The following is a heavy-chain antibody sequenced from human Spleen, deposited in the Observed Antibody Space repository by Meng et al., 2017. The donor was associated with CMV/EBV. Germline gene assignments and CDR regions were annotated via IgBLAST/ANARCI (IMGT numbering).Heavy chain of an antibody. Sequence: ELKLVESGGGLVQPGGSLRLSCAVSGFTLRNYWMHWVRQVPGKGLEWVSRIDTDGSFTSYADPVKGRFTISRDNAKNTLYLQMNSLRVDDSAVYYCGRDLTGERDQWGQGTLVTVSS. J-gene: IGHJ4*02. V-gene: IGHV3-74*03. CDR1: GFTLRNYW. D-gene: IGHD7-27*01. CDR2: IDTDGSFT. CDR3: GRDLTGERDQ.